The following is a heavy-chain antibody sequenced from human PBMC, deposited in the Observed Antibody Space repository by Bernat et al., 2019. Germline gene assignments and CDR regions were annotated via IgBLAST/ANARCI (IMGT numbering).Heavy chain of an antibody. J-gene: IGHJ4*02. V-gene: IGHV3-23*01. CDR2: ISGSGEST. CDR3: ARDYNWDFDY. D-gene: IGHD1-1*01. Sequence: EVQLLESGGGLVQPGGSLRLSCAASGFIFSTYAMSWVRQAPGKGLEWVSAISGSGESTNYADSVKGRFTISRDNSKNTLYLQMNSLRAEDTAVYYCARDYNWDFDYWGQGTLVTVSS. CDR1: GFIFSTYA.